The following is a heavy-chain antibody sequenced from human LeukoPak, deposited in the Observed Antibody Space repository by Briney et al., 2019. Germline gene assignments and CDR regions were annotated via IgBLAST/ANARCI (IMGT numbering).Heavy chain of an antibody. Sequence: GGSLRLSCEGSGFTFSSYAMSWVRQAPGQGLEWVSAISGSGGSTHYADSVKGRFTISRDNSKNTLYLQMRSLRAEDTAVYYCANVPSSTVTSNQVWFDPRGQGTLVTVSS. CDR1: GFTFSSYA. CDR2: ISGSGGST. V-gene: IGHV3-23*01. J-gene: IGHJ5*02. CDR3: ANVPSSTVTSNQVWFDP. D-gene: IGHD4-17*01.